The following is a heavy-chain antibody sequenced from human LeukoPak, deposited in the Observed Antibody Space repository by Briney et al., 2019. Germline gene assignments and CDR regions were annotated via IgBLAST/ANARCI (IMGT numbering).Heavy chain of an antibody. CDR2: INPSGGST. V-gene: IGHV1-46*01. CDR1: GYTFTSYY. D-gene: IGHD3-22*01. J-gene: IGHJ5*02. Sequence: ASVKVSCKASGYTFTSYYMHWVRQAPGQGLEWMGIINPSGGSTSYAQKFQGRVTMTRDTSTSTVYMELSSLRSEDTAVYYCARLRAQMTENNYYDSSGPNWFDPWGQGTLVTVSS. CDR3: ARLRAQMTENNYYDSSGPNWFDP.